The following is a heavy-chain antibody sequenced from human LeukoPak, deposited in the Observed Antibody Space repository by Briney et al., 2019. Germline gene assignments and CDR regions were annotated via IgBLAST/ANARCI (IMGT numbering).Heavy chain of an antibody. CDR3: ARGPVEMVYFDY. Sequence: PGGSLRLSCAASGFTFSSYSMSWIRQAPGKGLEWVSYISSSGSTIYYADSVKGRFTISRDNAKNSLYLQMNSLRAEDTAVYYCARGPVEMVYFDYWAREPWSPSPQ. D-gene: IGHD5-24*01. V-gene: IGHV3-48*04. J-gene: IGHJ4*02. CDR2: ISSSGSTI. CDR1: GFTFSSYS.